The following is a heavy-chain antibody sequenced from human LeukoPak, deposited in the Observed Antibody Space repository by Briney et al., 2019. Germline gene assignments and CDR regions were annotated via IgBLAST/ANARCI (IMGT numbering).Heavy chain of an antibody. J-gene: IGHJ5*02. D-gene: IGHD1/OR15-1a*01. CDR2: INGDGSST. Sequence: PGGSLRLSYAASGFTLSYYWMHWVRQGPGKGLVWVSTINGDGSSTNYADSVKGRFTISRDNAKNTLYLEMNSLRVEDTAVYYCARDPRNKGFDPWGQGTLVTVSS. CDR3: ARDPRNKGFDP. CDR1: GFTLSYYW. V-gene: IGHV3-74*01.